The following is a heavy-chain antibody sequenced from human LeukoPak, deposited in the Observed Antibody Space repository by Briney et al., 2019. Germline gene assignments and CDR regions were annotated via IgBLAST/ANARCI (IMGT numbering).Heavy chain of an antibody. Sequence: APVKVSCKESGYTFPSYFMHWVRQAPGQGLEWMGIINPTGGSTTYAQKFQGRVTMTRDTSTSTVYMELSSLRSDDTAVYYCARTAARRFDYWGQGTLVTVSS. J-gene: IGHJ4*02. V-gene: IGHV1-46*01. CDR3: ARTAARRFDY. D-gene: IGHD6-6*01. CDR2: INPTGGST. CDR1: GYTFPSYF.